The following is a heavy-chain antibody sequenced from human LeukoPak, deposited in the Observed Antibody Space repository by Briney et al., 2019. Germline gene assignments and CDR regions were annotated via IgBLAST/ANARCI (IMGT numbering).Heavy chain of an antibody. Sequence: GGSLRLSCAASGFTFSSYWMSWVRQAPGKGLEWVANIKQDGSEKYYVDSVKGRFTISRDNAKNSLYLQMNSLRVEDTAVYYCARVIVVVPAAPGHDAFDIWGQGTMVTVSS. CDR2: IKQDGSEK. J-gene: IGHJ3*02. CDR1: GFTFSSYW. D-gene: IGHD2-2*01. V-gene: IGHV3-7*01. CDR3: ARVIVVVPAAPGHDAFDI.